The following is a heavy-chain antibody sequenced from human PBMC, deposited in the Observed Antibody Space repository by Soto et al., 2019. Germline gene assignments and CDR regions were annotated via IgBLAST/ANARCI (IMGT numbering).Heavy chain of an antibody. V-gene: IGHV3-23*01. J-gene: IGHJ4*02. CDR3: AKSPQYYYDSSGYYYVDY. D-gene: IGHD3-22*01. CDR2: ISGSGGST. Sequence: GGSLRLSCAASGFTFSSYAMSWVRQAPGKGLEWVSAISGSGGSTYYADSVKGRFTISRDNSKNTLYLQMNSLRAEDTAVYYCAKSPQYYYDSSGYYYVDYWGQGTLVTVSS. CDR1: GFTFSSYA.